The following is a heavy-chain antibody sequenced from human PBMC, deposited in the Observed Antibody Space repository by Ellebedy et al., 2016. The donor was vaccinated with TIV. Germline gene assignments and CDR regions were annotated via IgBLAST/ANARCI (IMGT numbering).Heavy chain of an antibody. V-gene: IGHV3-30-3*01. CDR1: GFTFRSYA. CDR2: ISYDGSNK. CDR3: ARESYDFWSGYYSQYYFDY. D-gene: IGHD3-3*01. J-gene: IGHJ4*02. Sequence: GGSLRLSXAPSGFTFRSYAMHWVRQAQGKGLEGLAVISYDGSNKYYADSVKGRFTISRDNSKNTLYLQMNSLRAEDTAVYYCARESYDFWSGYYSQYYFDYWGQGTLVTVSS.